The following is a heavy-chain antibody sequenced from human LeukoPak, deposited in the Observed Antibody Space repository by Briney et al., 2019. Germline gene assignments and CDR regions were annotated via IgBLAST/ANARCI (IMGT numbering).Heavy chain of an antibody. CDR3: ARVKARATMGVYCDY. CDR2: IYHSGST. V-gene: IGHV4-4*02. CDR1: GGSISSSNW. D-gene: IGHD3-16*01. J-gene: IGHJ4*02. Sequence: SETLSLTCAVSGGSISSSNWWSWVRQPPGKGLEWIGEIYHSGSTNYNPSLKSRVTISVDKSKNQFSLKLSSVTAADTAVYYCARVKARATMGVYCDYWGQGTLVTVSS.